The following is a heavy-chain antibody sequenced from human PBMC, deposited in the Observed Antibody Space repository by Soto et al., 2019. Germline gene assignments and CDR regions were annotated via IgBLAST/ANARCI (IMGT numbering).Heavy chain of an antibody. CDR2: IKLDGREK. CDR1: GFIFRRYW. D-gene: IGHD6-6*01. J-gene: IGHJ4*02. CDR3: ARGRSIAARPGQPVNDY. Sequence: GGSLILSCSPSGFIFRRYWMALVSPAPGKCLEWVATIKLDGREKNYLDSVEGRFTISRDDAENTLYLQMNSLRAEDTAVYYCARGRSIAARPGQPVNDYWGQGTLVTFSS. V-gene: IGHV3-7*01.